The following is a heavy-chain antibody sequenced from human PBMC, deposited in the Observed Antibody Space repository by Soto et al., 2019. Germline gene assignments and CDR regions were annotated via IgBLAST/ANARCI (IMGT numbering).Heavy chain of an antibody. Sequence: PSETLSLTCAVYGGSFSGYYWSWISQPPGQGLEWIGEINHSGSTNYNPSLKSRVTISVDTSKNQFSLKLSSVTAADTAVYYCARGRRSATVTTRGGSWFDPWGQGTLVTVSS. J-gene: IGHJ5*02. CDR3: ARGRRSATVTTRGGSWFDP. CDR2: INHSGST. V-gene: IGHV4-34*01. D-gene: IGHD4-17*01. CDR1: GGSFSGYY.